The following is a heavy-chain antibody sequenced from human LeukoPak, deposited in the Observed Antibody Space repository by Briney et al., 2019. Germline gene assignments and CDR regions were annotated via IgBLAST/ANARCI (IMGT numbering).Heavy chain of an antibody. V-gene: IGHV7-4-1*02. CDR3: ARSKLRDGYNTLLPDYYYYMDV. J-gene: IGHJ6*03. CDR1: GYTFTSYA. CDR2: INTNTGNP. D-gene: IGHD5-24*01. Sequence: ASVKVSCKASGYTFTSYAMNWVRQAPGQGLEWMGWINTNTGNPTYAQGFTGRFVFSLDTSVSTAYLQISSLKAEDTAVYYCARSKLRDGYNTLLPDYYYYMDVWGKGTTVTVSS.